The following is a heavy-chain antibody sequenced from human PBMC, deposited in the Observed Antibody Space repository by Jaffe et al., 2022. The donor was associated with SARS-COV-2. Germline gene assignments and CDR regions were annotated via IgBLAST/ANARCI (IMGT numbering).Heavy chain of an antibody. CDR2: IYYSGST. Sequence: QVQLQESGPGLVKPSQTLSLTCTVSGGSISSGDYYWSWIRQPPGKGLEWIGYIYYSGSTYYNPSLKSRVTISVDTSKNQFSLKLSSVTAADTAVYYCARVRDDSSGYYYLIDYWGQGTLVTVSS. CDR3: ARVRDDSSGYYYLIDY. J-gene: IGHJ4*02. CDR1: GGSISSGDYY. V-gene: IGHV4-30-4*01. D-gene: IGHD3-22*01.